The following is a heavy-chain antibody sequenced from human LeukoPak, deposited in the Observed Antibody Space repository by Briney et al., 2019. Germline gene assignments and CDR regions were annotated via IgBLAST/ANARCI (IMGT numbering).Heavy chain of an antibody. V-gene: IGHV4-31*03. J-gene: IGHJ3*02. CDR3: ARDPGLGELSLLNAFDI. CDR2: IYYSGST. Sequence: PSQTLSLTCTVSGGSISSGGYYWSWIRQHPGKGLEWIGYIYYSGSTYYNPSLKSRVTISVDTSKNQFSLKLSSVTAADTAVYYCARDPGLGELSLLNAFDIWGQGTMVTVSS. D-gene: IGHD3-16*02. CDR1: GGSISSGGYY.